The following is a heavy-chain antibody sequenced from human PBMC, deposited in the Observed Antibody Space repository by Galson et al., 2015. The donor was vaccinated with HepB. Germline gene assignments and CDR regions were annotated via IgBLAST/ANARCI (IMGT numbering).Heavy chain of an antibody. D-gene: IGHD4-23*01. J-gene: IGHJ4*02. Sequence: SLRLSCAASGFTFTNAWMSWVRQAPGKGLEWVGRIKSKTDGGTIDYAAFEKGRFSLSRDDSKKTVYLQMNSLKTDDTAVYYCATRIRWQKWVAPYYFETWGQGTLVSVSS. V-gene: IGHV3-15*01. CDR2: IKSKTDGGTI. CDR3: ATRIRWQKWVAPYYFET. CDR1: GFTFTNAW.